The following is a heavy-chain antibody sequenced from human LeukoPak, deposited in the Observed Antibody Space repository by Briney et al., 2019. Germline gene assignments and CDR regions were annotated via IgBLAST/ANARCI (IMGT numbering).Heavy chain of an antibody. J-gene: IGHJ4*02. CDR3: AKVRETRYSSSWYYFDY. V-gene: IGHV3-23*01. D-gene: IGHD6-13*01. CDR1: GFTFSSYA. CDR2: ISGSGGST. Sequence: GGSLRLSCAASGFTFSSYAMSWVRQAPGKGLEWVSAISGSGGSTYYADSVKGRFTISRDKSKNTLYLQMNSLRAEDTAVYYCAKVRETRYSSSWYYFDYWGQGTLVTVSS.